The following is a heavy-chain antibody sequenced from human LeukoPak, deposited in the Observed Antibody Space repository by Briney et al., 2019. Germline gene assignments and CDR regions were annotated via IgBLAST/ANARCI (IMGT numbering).Heavy chain of an antibody. CDR3: ARVIAFNWFDL. CDR1: GFAFSSYE. J-gene: IGHJ5*02. CDR2: ISSSGTTR. Sequence: GGSLRLSCAASGFAFSSYEMNWVRQAPGKGLEWLSYISSSGTTRYYADSVKGRFTISRDNADNSLYLQMNSLRAEDTAVYYCARVIAFNWFDLWGQGTPVTVSS. V-gene: IGHV3-48*03. D-gene: IGHD3-16*02.